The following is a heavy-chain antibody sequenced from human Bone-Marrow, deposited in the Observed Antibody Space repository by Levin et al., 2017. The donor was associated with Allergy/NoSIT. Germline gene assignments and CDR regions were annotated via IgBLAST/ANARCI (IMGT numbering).Heavy chain of an antibody. CDR1: GGSISSSSYY. Sequence: SQTLSLTCTVSGGSISSSSYYWGWIRQPPGKGLEWIGSIYYSGSTYYNPSLKSRVTISVDTSKNQFSLKLSSVTAADTAVYYCARHRCGGDCYEELGIHTADYWGQGTLVTVSS. D-gene: IGHD2-21*02. V-gene: IGHV4-39*01. CDR3: ARHRCGGDCYEELGIHTADY. CDR2: IYYSGST. J-gene: IGHJ4*02.